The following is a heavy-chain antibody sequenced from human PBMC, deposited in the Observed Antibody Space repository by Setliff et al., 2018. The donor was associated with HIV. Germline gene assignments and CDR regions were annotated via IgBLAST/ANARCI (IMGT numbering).Heavy chain of an antibody. CDR2: VDWDRNK. D-gene: IGHD3-10*01. Sequence: SGPTLVNPTQTLTLTCTFSGFSLSTDRMCVSWIRQSPGKALEWLARVDWDRNKFYSSSLKTRLTISKDTSKNQVVPPITNMDPMDTAIYYCARKNGPGGGPHDYWGQGTLVTVSS. CDR1: GFSLSTDRMC. CDR3: ARKNGPGGGPHDY. V-gene: IGHV2-70*17. J-gene: IGHJ4*02.